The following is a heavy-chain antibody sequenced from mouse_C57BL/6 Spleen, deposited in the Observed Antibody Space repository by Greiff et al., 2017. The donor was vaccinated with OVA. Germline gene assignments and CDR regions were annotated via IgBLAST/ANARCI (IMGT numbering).Heavy chain of an antibody. D-gene: IGHD2-5*01. J-gene: IGHJ2*01. CDR1: GYSITSGYY. Sequence: EVQLQESGPGLVKPSQSLSLTCSVTGYSITSGYYWNWIRQFPGNKLEWMGYISYDGSNNYNPSLKNRISITRDTSKNQFFLKLNSVTTEDTATYYCARVLYSNLYFDYWGQGTTLTVSS. CDR3: ARVLYSNLYFDY. CDR2: ISYDGSN. V-gene: IGHV3-6*01.